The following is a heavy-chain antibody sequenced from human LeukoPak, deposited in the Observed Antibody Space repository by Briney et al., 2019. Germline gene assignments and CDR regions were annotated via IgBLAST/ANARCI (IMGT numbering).Heavy chain of an antibody. CDR1: GFTFSNYP. CDR2: LGGEQSGSWT. CDR3: ARAGVISGWDS. Sequence: GGSLRLSCAASGFTFSNYPMGWVRQASGKGLEWLSALGGEQSGSWTKSADSVKGRFTISRDNSENTLYMQMDSLTVEDTAVYYCARAGVISGWDSWGQGVLVTVSS. D-gene: IGHD3-3*02. J-gene: IGHJ4*02. V-gene: IGHV3-23*01.